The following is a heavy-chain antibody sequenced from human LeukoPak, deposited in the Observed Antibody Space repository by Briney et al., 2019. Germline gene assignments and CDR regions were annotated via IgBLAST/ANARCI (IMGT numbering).Heavy chain of an antibody. J-gene: IGHJ5*02. V-gene: IGHV1-24*01. CDR1: GYTLTELS. CDR3: SLLLLDP. Sequence: ASVKVSCKVSGYTLTELSMHWVRQAPGKGLEWMGGFDPEDGETIYAQKFQGRVAMTEDTSTDTAYMELSSLRSEDTAVYHCSLLLLDPWGQGTLVTVSS. CDR2: FDPEDGET. D-gene: IGHD2-21*02.